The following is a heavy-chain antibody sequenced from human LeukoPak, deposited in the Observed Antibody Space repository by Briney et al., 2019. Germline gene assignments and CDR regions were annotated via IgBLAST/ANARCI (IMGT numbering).Heavy chain of an antibody. Sequence: TGGSLRLSCAASGFTFSSYAVRWVRQAPGKGLEWVSAISGSGGSTYYADSVKGRFTISRDNSKNTLYLQMNSLRAEDTAAYHCAKNWNADYWGQGTLVTVSS. V-gene: IGHV3-23*01. CDR3: AKNWNADY. CDR2: ISGSGGST. CDR1: GFTFSSYA. D-gene: IGHD1-1*01. J-gene: IGHJ4*02.